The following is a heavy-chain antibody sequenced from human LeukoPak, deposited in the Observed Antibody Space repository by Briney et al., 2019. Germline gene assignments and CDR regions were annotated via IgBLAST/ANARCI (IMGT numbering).Heavy chain of an antibody. D-gene: IGHD6-13*01. CDR2: ISGSGGST. V-gene: IGHV3-23*01. J-gene: IGHJ5*02. CDR1: GFTFSSYA. CDR3: AKAPYSRVLRNWFDP. Sequence: GGSLRLSCAASGFTFSSYAMSWVRQAPGKGLEWVSAISGSGGSTYYADSVKGRFTISRDNSKNTLYLQMNSLRAEDTAVYYCAKAPYSRVLRNWFDPWGQGTLVAVSS.